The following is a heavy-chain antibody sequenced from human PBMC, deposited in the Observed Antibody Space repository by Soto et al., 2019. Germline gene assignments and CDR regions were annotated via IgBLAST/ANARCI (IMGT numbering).Heavy chain of an antibody. J-gene: IGHJ3*02. Sequence: QLQLQESGPGLVKPSETLSLTCTVSGGSISSSSYYWGWIRQPPGKGLEWIGSIYYSGSTYYNPSLKSRVTISVDTSKNQFSLKLSSVTAADTAVYYCARPSSGYLRNAFDIWGQGTMVTVSS. V-gene: IGHV4-39*01. CDR1: GGSISSSSYY. D-gene: IGHD3-22*01. CDR2: IYYSGST. CDR3: ARPSSGYLRNAFDI.